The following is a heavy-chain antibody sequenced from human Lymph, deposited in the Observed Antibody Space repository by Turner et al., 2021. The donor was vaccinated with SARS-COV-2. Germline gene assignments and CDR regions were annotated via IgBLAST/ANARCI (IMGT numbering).Heavy chain of an antibody. V-gene: IGHV3-21*01. CDR1: GFTFSSYS. CDR2: ISSSSSYI. Sequence: EVQLVESGGGLVSPGGSLSLPCPASGFTFSSYSMNWVRKAPGKGLEWVSSISSSSSYIYDADSVKGRFTISRDNAKNSLYLQMNSLRAEDTAVYYCARGDYGDYGTVYFDYWGQGTLVTVSS. J-gene: IGHJ4*02. CDR3: ARGDYGDYGTVYFDY. D-gene: IGHD4-17*01.